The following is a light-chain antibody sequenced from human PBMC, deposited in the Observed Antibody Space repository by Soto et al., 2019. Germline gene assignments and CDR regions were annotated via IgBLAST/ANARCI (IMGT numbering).Light chain of an antibody. CDR3: QQYDNFPYT. Sequence: DIQMTQSPSSLSASVGDRVTITCQASQDINNYLNWYQQKPGTAPKLLIYDASNLQTGVPSRFSGSGSGTDFTFTISSLQPEDIATYYCQQYDNFPYTFGQGTKLEIK. J-gene: IGKJ2*01. CDR2: DAS. V-gene: IGKV1-33*01. CDR1: QDINNY.